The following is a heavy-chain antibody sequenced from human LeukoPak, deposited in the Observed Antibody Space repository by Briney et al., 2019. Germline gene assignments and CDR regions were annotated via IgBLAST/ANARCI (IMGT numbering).Heavy chain of an antibody. CDR1: GYTFTSYG. CDR3: AINQAGYCGGGSCYRHEFYYMDV. Sequence: ASVKVSCKASGYTFTSYGISWVRQAPGQGLEWMGWISAYNGNTNYAQKLQGRVTMTTDTSTSTAYMELRSLRSDDTAVYYCAINQAGYCGGGSCYRHEFYYMDVWGKGTSVTVSS. CDR2: ISAYNGNT. V-gene: IGHV1-18*01. J-gene: IGHJ6*03. D-gene: IGHD2-15*01.